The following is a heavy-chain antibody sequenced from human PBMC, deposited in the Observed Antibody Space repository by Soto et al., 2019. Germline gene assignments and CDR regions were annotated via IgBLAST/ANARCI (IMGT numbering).Heavy chain of an antibody. Sequence: QVQLVQSGAEVKKPGSSVKVSCKASGGTFSSYAISWVRQAPGQGLEWMGGIIPIFGTANYAQKFQGRVTITADESTSTAYMELSSLRSEDTAVYYCARVYSYDSSGPNWYFDLWGRGTLVTVSS. D-gene: IGHD3-22*01. J-gene: IGHJ2*01. CDR3: ARVYSYDSSGPNWYFDL. V-gene: IGHV1-69*01. CDR2: IIPIFGTA. CDR1: GGTFSSYA.